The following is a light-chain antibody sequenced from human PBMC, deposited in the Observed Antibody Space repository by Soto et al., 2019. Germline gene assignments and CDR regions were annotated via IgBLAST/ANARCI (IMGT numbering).Light chain of an antibody. Sequence: EILITQSPATLSVSPGERATLYCRASQSVRSNLAWYQQKTGQAPRILIYGASTRDTGIPARFSGSGSGTEFILTISRLQSEDFSVYYCQQRSNSPLTFGGGTKVDIK. CDR3: QQRSNSPLT. J-gene: IGKJ4*01. V-gene: IGKV3D-15*01. CDR2: GAS. CDR1: QSVRSN.